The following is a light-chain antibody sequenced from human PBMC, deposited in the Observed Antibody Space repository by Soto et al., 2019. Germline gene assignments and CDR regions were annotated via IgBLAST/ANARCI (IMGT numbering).Light chain of an antibody. CDR1: ESISNR. V-gene: IGKV1-5*03. CDR3: QQYYSFWT. CDR2: AAS. J-gene: IGKJ1*01. Sequence: DIQMTQSPSSLSAYVGDRVTITCRASESISNRLNWYHQKPGKAPRLLIYAASTLESGVPSRFGGSGSGTEFTLTIDSLQPDDVGNYYCQQYYSFWTFGQGTKVDI.